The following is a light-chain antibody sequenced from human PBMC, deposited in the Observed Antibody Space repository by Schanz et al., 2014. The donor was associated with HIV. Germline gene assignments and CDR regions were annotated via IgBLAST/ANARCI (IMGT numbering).Light chain of an antibody. CDR1: QSVSSSY. J-gene: IGKJ1*01. CDR2: AAS. Sequence: EVVLTQSPGTLSLSPGERVTLSCRASQSVSSSYFAWYQQKPGQAPRLLIYAASTRATGIPDRFSGSGSGTDFTLTISRLEPEDFAVYYCQQFGTSPKTFGQGTKVEIK. CDR3: QQFGTSPKT. V-gene: IGKV3-20*01.